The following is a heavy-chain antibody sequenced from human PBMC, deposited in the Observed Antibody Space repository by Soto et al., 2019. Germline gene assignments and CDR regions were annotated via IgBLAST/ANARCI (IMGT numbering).Heavy chain of an antibody. Sequence: SETLSLTCAVAGGSMRGLYWSWIRQPPGKGLEWIGYIYYSGSTYYNPSLKSRVTISVDTSKNQFSLKLSSVTAADTAVYYCARSVFPWGQGTLVTVS. CDR1: GGSMRGLY. CDR2: IYYSGST. CDR3: ARSVFP. V-gene: IGHV4-59*11. J-gene: IGHJ5*02.